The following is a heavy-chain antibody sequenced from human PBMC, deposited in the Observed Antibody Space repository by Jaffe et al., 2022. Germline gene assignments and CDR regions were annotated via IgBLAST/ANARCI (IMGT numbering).Heavy chain of an antibody. V-gene: IGHV3-30*02. J-gene: IGHJ4*02. Sequence: QVQLVESGGGVVQPGGSLRLSCAASGFTFSSYGMHWVRQAPGKGLEWVAFIRYDGSNKYYADSVKGRFTISRDNSKNTLYLQMNSLRAEDTAVYYCAKDLDNWNDRPNDVDYWGQGTLVTVSS. CDR3: AKDLDNWNDRPNDVDY. D-gene: IGHD1-1*01. CDR2: IRYDGSNK. CDR1: GFTFSSYG.